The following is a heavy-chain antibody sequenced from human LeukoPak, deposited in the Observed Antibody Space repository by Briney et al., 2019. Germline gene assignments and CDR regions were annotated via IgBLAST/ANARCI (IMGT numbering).Heavy chain of an antibody. CDR1: GGTFSSYA. Sequence: ASVKVSCKASGGTFSSYAISWVRQAPGQGLEWMGGIIPIFGTANYAQKFQGRVTNTADKSTSTAYMELSSLRSEDTAVYYCARDFADSGRGWFDPWGQGTLVTVSS. V-gene: IGHV1-69*06. CDR2: IIPIFGTA. D-gene: IGHD1-14*01. CDR3: ARDFADSGRGWFDP. J-gene: IGHJ5*02.